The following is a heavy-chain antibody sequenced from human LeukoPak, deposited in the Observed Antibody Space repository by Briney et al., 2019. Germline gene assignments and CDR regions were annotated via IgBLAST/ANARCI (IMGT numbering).Heavy chain of an antibody. J-gene: IGHJ6*02. CDR2: INHSGST. Sequence: SETLSLTCAVYGGSFSGYYWSWIRQPPGKGLEWIGEINHSGSTNYNPFLKSRVTISVDTSKNQFSLKLSSVTAADTAVYYCARVVPAASYYYYGMDVWGQGTTVTVSS. V-gene: IGHV4-34*01. D-gene: IGHD2-2*01. CDR1: GGSFSGYY. CDR3: ARVVPAASYYYYGMDV.